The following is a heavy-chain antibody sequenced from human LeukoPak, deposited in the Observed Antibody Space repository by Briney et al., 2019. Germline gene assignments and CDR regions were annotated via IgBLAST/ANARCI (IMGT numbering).Heavy chain of an antibody. CDR1: GDSVSSKSVG. J-gene: IGHJ1*01. V-gene: IGHV6-1*01. CDR2: TYYRSKWYN. Sequence: SQTLSLTCAISGDSVSSKSVGWNWIRQSPSRGLEWLGRTYYRSKWYNDYAVSVKSRIIINPDTSKNQLSLQLNSVTPEDTAVYYCARGNTMVRGALESEYFQHWGQGTPVTVSS. D-gene: IGHD3-10*01. CDR3: ARGNTMVRGALESEYFQH.